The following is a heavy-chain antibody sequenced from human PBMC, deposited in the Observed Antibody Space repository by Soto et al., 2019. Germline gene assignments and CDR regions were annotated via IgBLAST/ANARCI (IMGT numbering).Heavy chain of an antibody. J-gene: IGHJ5*01. D-gene: IGHD1-1*01. CDR2: ISTYSGDT. CDR1: GYTFFTYD. Sequence: QVHLVQSGVEVKTPGASVKVSCQASGYTFFTYDISWVRQAPGQGLEWMGWISTYSGDTKYAQKFQGRVTMTTDTSTTTAYLELRSLRSDDTAVYYCARHHGXTTSEXWFDXX. V-gene: IGHV1-18*01. CDR3: ARHHGXTTSEXWFDX.